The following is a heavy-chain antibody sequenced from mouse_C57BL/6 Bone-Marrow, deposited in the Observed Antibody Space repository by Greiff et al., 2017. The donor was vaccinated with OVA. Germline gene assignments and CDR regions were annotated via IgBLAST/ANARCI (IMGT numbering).Heavy chain of an antibody. Sequence: EVQLQQSGAELVRPGASVKLSCTASGFNIKDDYMHWVKQRPEQGLEWIGWIDPENGDTEYASKFQGNATITADTSYNTGYLQLSSLTSEDTAVYYCNTDEYGSRDFDYWGQGTTLTVSS. CDR3: NTDEYGSRDFDY. CDR2: IDPENGDT. V-gene: IGHV14-4*01. D-gene: IGHD1-1*01. CDR1: GFNIKDDY. J-gene: IGHJ2*01.